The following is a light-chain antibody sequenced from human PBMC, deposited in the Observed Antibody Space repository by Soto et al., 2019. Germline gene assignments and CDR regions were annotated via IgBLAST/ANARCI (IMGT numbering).Light chain of an antibody. CDR1: QSISTY. V-gene: IGKV1-39*01. J-gene: IGKJ4*01. CDR3: QQSASTPRT. Sequence: DIQMTQSPSSLSASVGDRVTITCRAGQSISTYLNWYQQKPGKAPKFLISAASSLQSGAPSRFSGSGSGTDFTLTISSLQPEDFATYYCQQSASTPRTFGGGTKVGIK. CDR2: AAS.